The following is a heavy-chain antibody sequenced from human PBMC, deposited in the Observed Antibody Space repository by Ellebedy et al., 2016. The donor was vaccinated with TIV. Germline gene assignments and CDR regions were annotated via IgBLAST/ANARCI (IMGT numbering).Heavy chain of an antibody. CDR3: ARDTEYSYSFDY. D-gene: IGHD3-10*01. CDR2: IYGRGAT. J-gene: IGHJ4*02. Sequence: MPSETLSLTCRVSGASTNSYHWTWIRQPAGKGLEWIGRIYGRGATRYSPSLKSRVTMSIDTSKNEFSLRLSPVTAADTAVYYCARDTEYSYSFDYWGQGIQVTVSS. V-gene: IGHV4-4*07. CDR1: GASTNSYH.